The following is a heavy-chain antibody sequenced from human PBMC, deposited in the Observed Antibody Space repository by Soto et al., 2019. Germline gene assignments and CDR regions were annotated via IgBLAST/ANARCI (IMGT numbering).Heavy chain of an antibody. J-gene: IGHJ4*02. D-gene: IGHD3-10*01. V-gene: IGHV3-30*18. CDR3: AKAWDYYGSGSYSDY. CDR1: GFTFSSYG. CDR2: ISYDGSNK. Sequence: QVQLVESGGGVVQPGRSLRLSCAASGFTFSSYGMHWVRQAPGKGLEWVAVISYDGSNKYYADSVKGRFTISRDNSKNTLYLQMNSLRAEDTAVYYCAKAWDYYGSGSYSDYWGQGTLVTVSS.